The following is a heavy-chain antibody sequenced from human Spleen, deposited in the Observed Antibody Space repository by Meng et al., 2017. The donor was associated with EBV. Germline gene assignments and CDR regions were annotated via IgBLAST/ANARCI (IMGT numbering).Heavy chain of an antibody. J-gene: IGHJ4*02. Sequence: QNQDSAPGQPKPSETLSRTFAGFARTTTAYGWGWIRQPPGKGLEWIGDINCNESDRYNPSLKSRLTISVDTSKKQFSLKLSSMNAADTAVYYCARSLGAAGPDYWGQGTLVTVSS. CDR3: ARSLGAAGPDY. CDR1: ARTTTAYG. V-gene: IGHV4-34*01. CDR2: INCNESD. D-gene: IGHD6-13*01.